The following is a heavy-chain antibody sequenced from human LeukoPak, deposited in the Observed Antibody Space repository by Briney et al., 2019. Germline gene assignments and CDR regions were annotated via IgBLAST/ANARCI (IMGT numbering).Heavy chain of an antibody. CDR2: IYHSGST. CDR3: ARVSKSAARPGGYYFDY. CDR1: GFTFSSYS. J-gene: IGHJ4*02. Sequence: LRLSCAASGFTFSSYSMNWIRQPPGKGLEWIGYIYHSGSTYYNPSLKSRVTISVDRSKNQFSLKLSSVTAADTAVYYCARVSKSAARPGGYYFDYWGQGTLVTVSS. D-gene: IGHD6-6*01. V-gene: IGHV4-30-2*01.